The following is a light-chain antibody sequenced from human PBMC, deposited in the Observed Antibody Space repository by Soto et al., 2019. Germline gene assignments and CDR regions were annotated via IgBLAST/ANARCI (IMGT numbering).Light chain of an antibody. CDR3: QQRSPRPPET. V-gene: IGKV3-11*01. Sequence: IVLTQSPGTLSLSPGERATLSWRASQSVTRSLAWYQQKPGQAPRLLIYEASNRATGIPARFSGSGSRTDFTLTISILDPEPFAVYSCQQRSPRPPETFGQGTNVHIK. CDR1: QSVTRS. J-gene: IGKJ1*01. CDR2: EAS.